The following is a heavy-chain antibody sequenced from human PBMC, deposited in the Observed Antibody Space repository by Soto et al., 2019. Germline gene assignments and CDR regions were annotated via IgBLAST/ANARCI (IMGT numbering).Heavy chain of an antibody. CDR1: GFTFSTYA. D-gene: IGHD3-22*01. V-gene: IGHV3-23*01. CDR3: AKDGYDSSGDLYYTDD. J-gene: IGHJ4*02. Sequence: PGGSLRLSCAASGFTFSTYAMSWVRQTPGKGLKRVSAISGSPNSTDYADSRKGMFTNSRDNTKKPLFLKMSTLRAEDTAVYSCAKDGYDSSGDLYYTDDWGQGTMVTVSS. CDR2: ISGSPNST.